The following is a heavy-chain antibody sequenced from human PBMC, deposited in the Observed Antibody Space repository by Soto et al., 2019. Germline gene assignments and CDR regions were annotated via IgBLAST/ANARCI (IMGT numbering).Heavy chain of an antibody. CDR3: TRSVGVTTLSYLDY. Sequence: SVKVSCKAAGGTFSSYSISWVRQAPGQGLEWMGGIIPMFGTATHTQNFQGRLTITADESTSTAYMELSSLRSEDTAVYFCTRSVGVTTLSYLDYWGQGTLVTVSS. CDR2: IIPMFGTA. D-gene: IGHD1-26*01. J-gene: IGHJ4*02. CDR1: GGTFSSYS. V-gene: IGHV1-69*13.